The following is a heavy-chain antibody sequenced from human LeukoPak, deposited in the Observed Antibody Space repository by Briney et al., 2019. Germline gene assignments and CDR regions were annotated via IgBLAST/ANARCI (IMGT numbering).Heavy chain of an antibody. CDR2: ISSSSSTI. Sequence: PGGSLRLSCAASGFTFSSYSMNWVRQAPGKGLEWVSYISSSSSTIYYADSVKGRFTISRDNAKNSLYLQMNSLRAEDTAVYYCARAHGYCSGGSCSRHYFDYWGQGTLVTVSS. J-gene: IGHJ4*02. CDR3: ARAHGYCSGGSCSRHYFDY. D-gene: IGHD2-15*01. V-gene: IGHV3-48*01. CDR1: GFTFSSYS.